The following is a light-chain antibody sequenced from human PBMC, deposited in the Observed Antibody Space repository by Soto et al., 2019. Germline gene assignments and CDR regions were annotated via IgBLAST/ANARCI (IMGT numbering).Light chain of an antibody. J-gene: IGKJ4*01. V-gene: IGKV3-15*01. CDR1: QSVSSN. CDR2: GAS. Sequence: ETVMTQSPATLSVSPGERTTLSCRASQSVSSNLAWYQQRPGQAPRLLIYGASTRATGIPARFSGSGSGTEFTLTISSLQSEDLAVYYCQQYKNWPLTFGGGTKVDIK. CDR3: QQYKNWPLT.